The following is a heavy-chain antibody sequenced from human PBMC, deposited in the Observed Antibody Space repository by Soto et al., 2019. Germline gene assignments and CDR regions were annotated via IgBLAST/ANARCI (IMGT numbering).Heavy chain of an antibody. CDR3: AMAGGIATAGAFNY. CDR1: GFTFSSYA. Sequence: EVQLLESGGGLVQPGGSLRLSCAASGFTFSSYAMSWVRQAPGKGLEWVSAISGSGGSTYYAASVKGRFTISRDSCKKTLDQQMNSLRAEDTAVYYCAMAGGIATAGAFNYWGQGTLVTVSS. CDR2: ISGSGGST. V-gene: IGHV3-23*01. J-gene: IGHJ4*02. D-gene: IGHD6-13*01.